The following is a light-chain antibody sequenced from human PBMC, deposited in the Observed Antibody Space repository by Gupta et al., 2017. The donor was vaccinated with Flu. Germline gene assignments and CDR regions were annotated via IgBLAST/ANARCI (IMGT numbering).Light chain of an antibody. V-gene: IGLV3-19*01. CDR3: NSRDSSDNHQAV. Sequence: SSELTQDPAVSVALGQTVRITCQGDSLRSYYASWYQQKPGQAPVLVIYAKNNRPSGSPDRFSGSSSGNTASLTITGAQAEDEADYYCNSRDSSDNHQAVFGGGTKLTVL. CDR2: AKN. CDR1: SLRSYY. J-gene: IGLJ2*01.